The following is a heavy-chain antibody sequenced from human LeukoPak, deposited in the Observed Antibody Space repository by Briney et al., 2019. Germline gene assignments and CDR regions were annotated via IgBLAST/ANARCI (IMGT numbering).Heavy chain of an antibody. CDR2: ISGSGGST. CDR1: GFTFSSYA. J-gene: IGHJ4*01. CDR3: AIEEERYYDY. V-gene: IGHV3-23*01. Sequence: GGSLRLSCAASGFTFSSYAMSWVRQAPGKGLEWVSAISGSGGSTYYADSVKGRFTISRDNSENTLYLQMNSLRAEDTAVYHCAIEEERYYDYWGHGTLVTVSS.